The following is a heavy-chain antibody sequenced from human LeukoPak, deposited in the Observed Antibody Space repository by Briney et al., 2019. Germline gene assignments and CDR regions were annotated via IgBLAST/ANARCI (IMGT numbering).Heavy chain of an antibody. CDR1: GGSISSSSYY. J-gene: IGHJ4*02. Sequence: SETLSLTCTVSGGSISSSSYYWGWIRQPPGKGLEWIGYIYYSGSTNYNPFLKSRVTISVETSKNQFSLKLSSVTAADTAVYYCARVTGYMIEDYFDYWGQGTLVTVSS. CDR2: IYYSGST. D-gene: IGHD3-22*01. CDR3: ARVTGYMIEDYFDY. V-gene: IGHV4-61*05.